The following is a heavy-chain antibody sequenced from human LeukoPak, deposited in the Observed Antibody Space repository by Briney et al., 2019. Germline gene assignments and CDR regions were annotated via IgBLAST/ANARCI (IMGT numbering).Heavy chain of an antibody. D-gene: IGHD6-13*01. V-gene: IGHV1-69*04. CDR2: IIPILGIA. CDR3: ARGWEGSSWYDDAFDI. J-gene: IGHJ3*02. Sequence: ASVKVSCKASGGTFSSYAISWVRQAPGQGLEWMGRIIPILGIANYAQKFQGRVTITADKSTSTAYMELSSLRSEDTAVYYCARGWEGSSWYDDAFDIWGQGTMVTVSS. CDR1: GGTFSSYA.